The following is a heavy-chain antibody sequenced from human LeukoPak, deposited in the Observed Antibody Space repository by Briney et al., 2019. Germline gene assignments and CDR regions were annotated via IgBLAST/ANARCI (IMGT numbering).Heavy chain of an antibody. CDR1: GFTFSSYG. J-gene: IGHJ4*02. D-gene: IGHD3-22*01. Sequence: GGSLRLSCAASGFTFSSYGMHWVRQAPGKGLEWVAVISYDGSNKYYADSVKGRFTISRDNSKNTLYLQMNSLRAEDTAVYYCARAPYLDSRPYYFDYWGQGTLVTVSS. CDR2: ISYDGSNK. V-gene: IGHV3-30*03. CDR3: ARAPYLDSRPYYFDY.